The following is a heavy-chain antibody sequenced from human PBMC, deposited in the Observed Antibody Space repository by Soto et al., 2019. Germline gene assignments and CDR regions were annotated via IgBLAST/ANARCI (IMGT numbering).Heavy chain of an antibody. V-gene: IGHV3-23*01. CDR2: ISGSGGST. CDR3: AKDIAARPLDGWFDP. Sequence: GGSLRLSCAASGFTFSSYAMSWVRQAPGKGLEWVSAISGSGGSTYYADSVKGRFTISRDNSKNTLYLQMNSLRAEDTAVYCCAKDIAARPLDGWFDPWGQGTLVTVSS. D-gene: IGHD6-6*01. J-gene: IGHJ5*02. CDR1: GFTFSSYA.